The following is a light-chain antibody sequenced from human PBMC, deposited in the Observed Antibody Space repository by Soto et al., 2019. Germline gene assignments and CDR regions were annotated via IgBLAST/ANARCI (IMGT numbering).Light chain of an antibody. CDR1: SSDVGGYNF. V-gene: IGLV2-14*01. Sequence: SVLTQPASVSGSPGQSITISCTGTSSDVGGYNFVSWYQQHPGKAPKLMIYEVINRPSGVSNRFSGSKSGNTASLTISGLQAEDEADYYCSSYTGSNTLVFGTGTKVTVL. CDR2: EVI. CDR3: SSYTGSNTLV. J-gene: IGLJ1*01.